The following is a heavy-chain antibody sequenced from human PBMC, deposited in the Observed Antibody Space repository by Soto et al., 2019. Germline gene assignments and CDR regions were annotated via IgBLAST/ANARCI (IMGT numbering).Heavy chain of an antibody. CDR2: IYPGDSDT. CDR1: GYNFGSYW. D-gene: IGHD5-12*01. V-gene: IGHV5-51*01. J-gene: IGHJ6*02. Sequence: EVQLVQSGAEVEKTGESLKISCKGSGYNFGSYWIAWVRQMPGKGLEWMGIIYPGDSDTKYSPSFQGLVTISADESISTAYLQWSSVRASDTAMYYCARQGKWGVASISGTDYYGMDVWGQGTTVTVSS. CDR3: ARQGKWGVASISGTDYYGMDV.